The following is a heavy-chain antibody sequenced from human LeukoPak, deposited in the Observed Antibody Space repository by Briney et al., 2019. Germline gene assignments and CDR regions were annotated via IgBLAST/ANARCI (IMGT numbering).Heavy chain of an antibody. D-gene: IGHD3-22*01. Sequence: SETLSLTCTVSGDSVSSGSYYWSWIRQPPGKGLEWIGFVYYSGSTNYNPSLKSRVIISTDTSRNQFALKLSSVTAADTAVYYCAREDYYDSSGERFDAFDIWGQGTMVTVSS. V-gene: IGHV4-61*01. CDR3: AREDYYDSSGERFDAFDI. J-gene: IGHJ3*02. CDR2: VYYSGST. CDR1: GDSVSSGSYY.